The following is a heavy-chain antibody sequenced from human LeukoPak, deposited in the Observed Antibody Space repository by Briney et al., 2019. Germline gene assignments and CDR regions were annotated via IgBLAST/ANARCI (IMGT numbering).Heavy chain of an antibody. D-gene: IGHD3-16*01. V-gene: IGHV3-48*03. Sequence: GGSLRLSCAASGFTFDDYAMHWVRQVPGKGLEWVSYISSSGSTIYYADSVKGRFTISRDNAKNSLYLQMNSLRAEDTAVYYCAMNYDYVWGSSYAFDIWGQGTMVTVSS. J-gene: IGHJ3*02. CDR1: GFTFDDYA. CDR3: AMNYDYVWGSSYAFDI. CDR2: ISSSGSTI.